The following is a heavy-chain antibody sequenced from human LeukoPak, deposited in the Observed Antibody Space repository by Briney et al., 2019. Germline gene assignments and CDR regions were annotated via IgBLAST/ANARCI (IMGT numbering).Heavy chain of an antibody. CDR1: GGSISSGDDY. CDR3: VRASSGSYSDY. Sequence: SETLSLTCTVSGGSISSGDDYWSSIRQPPGKGLEWIGYIYYSGSTYYNPSLKSRVTISVDTSKNQFSLKLSSLTAADTAVYYCVRASSGSYSDYWGQGTLVTVSS. D-gene: IGHD1-26*01. CDR2: IYYSGST. J-gene: IGHJ4*02. V-gene: IGHV4-30-4*08.